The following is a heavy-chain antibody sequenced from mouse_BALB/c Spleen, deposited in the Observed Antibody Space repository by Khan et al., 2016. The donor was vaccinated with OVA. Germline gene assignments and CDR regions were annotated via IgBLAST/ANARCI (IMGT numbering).Heavy chain of an antibody. CDR2: ISDGGSYT. J-gene: IGHJ3*01. Sequence: EVELVESGGGLVKPGGSLKLSCAASGFTFSDYYMYWVRQTPEKRLEWVATISDGGSYTYYPDSVKGRVTISRDDAKNILYLHMTSLKSEDTAMYYGERAYYGNPFSDWGQWTLVTVSA. V-gene: IGHV5-4*02. CDR3: ERAYYGNPFSD. CDR1: GFTFSDYY. D-gene: IGHD2-10*01.